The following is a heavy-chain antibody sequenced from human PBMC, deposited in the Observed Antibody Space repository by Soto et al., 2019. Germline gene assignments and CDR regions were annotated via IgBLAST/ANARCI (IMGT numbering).Heavy chain of an antibody. V-gene: IGHV3-11*01. CDR3: SRDPRGVDY. CDR2: INGGGDVI. J-gene: IGHJ4*02. Sequence: VQLVESGGGLVKPGGSLRLSCVASGFTFSDYYMTWIRQAPGKGPEWISYINGGGDVIAYADSVKGRFTISRDNARRSVYLQMNSLTVDDTAVYYCSRDPRGVDYWGQGTLVTVSS. CDR1: GFTFSDYY. D-gene: IGHD3-3*01.